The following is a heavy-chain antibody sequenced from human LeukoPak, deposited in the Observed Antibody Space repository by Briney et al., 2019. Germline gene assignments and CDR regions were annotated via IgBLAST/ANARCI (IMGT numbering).Heavy chain of an antibody. V-gene: IGHV3-15*01. Sequence: GGSLRLSCAASEFIFSNAWMNWVRQAPGKGLEWVARIKNIPDGGTTDYAAPVKGRFTISRDDSKNTLYLQVSGLETEDTAVYFCTTTPSPHFDYWGPGTLVTVSS. J-gene: IGHJ4*02. CDR3: TTTPSPHFDY. CDR1: EFIFSNAW. CDR2: IKNIPDGGTT.